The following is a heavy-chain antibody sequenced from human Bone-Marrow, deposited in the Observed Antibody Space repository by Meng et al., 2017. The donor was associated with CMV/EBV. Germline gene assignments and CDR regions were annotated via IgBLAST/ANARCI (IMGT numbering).Heavy chain of an antibody. J-gene: IGHJ4*02. Sequence: SETLSLTCAVYGGSFSGYYWSWIRQPPGKGLEWIGEINHSGSTNYNPPLKSRVTISVDTSKNQFSLKLSSVTAADTAVYYCARGAGLDYWGQGTLVTVSS. V-gene: IGHV4-34*01. CDR2: INHSGST. CDR1: GGSFSGYY. CDR3: ARGAGLDY.